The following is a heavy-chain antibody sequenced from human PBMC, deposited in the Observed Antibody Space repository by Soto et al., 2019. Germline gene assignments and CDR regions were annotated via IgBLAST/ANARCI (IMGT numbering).Heavy chain of an antibody. CDR1: GLSFSSYG. J-gene: IGHJ4*02. D-gene: IGHD1-26*01. Sequence: EVQLLESGGGLVEPGGSLRLSCAASGLSFSSYGMSWVRQAPGKGLEWVSGISGSATGTYYADSVKGRITISRDNSMNTLYLHMNSLRAEDTAFYSCAKELIEGGSYYGVVDHWGQGTLVTVSS. CDR3: AKELIEGGSYYGVVDH. CDR2: ISGSATGT. V-gene: IGHV3-23*01.